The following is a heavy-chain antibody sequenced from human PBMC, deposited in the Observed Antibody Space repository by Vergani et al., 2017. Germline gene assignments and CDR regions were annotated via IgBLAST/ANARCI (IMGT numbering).Heavy chain of an antibody. Sequence: QVQLQQWGAGLLKPSETLSLTCAVYGGSFSGYYWSWIRQPPGKGLEWIGEINHSGSTNYNPSLKSRVTISVDTSKNQFSLKLSSVTAADTAVYYCAGVGRSGWYGRAFDIWGQGIMVTVSS. CDR3: AGVGRSGWYGRAFDI. CDR2: INHSGST. D-gene: IGHD6-19*01. CDR1: GGSFSGYY. V-gene: IGHV4-34*01. J-gene: IGHJ3*02.